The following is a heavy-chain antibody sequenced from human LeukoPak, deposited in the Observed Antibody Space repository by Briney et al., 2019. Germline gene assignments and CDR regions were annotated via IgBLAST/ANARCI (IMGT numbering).Heavy chain of an antibody. J-gene: IGHJ4*02. V-gene: IGHV4-59*12. D-gene: IGHD3-10*01. CDR3: ARDAEASMVRGVTLPFDY. CDR1: GGSISSYY. Sequence: SETLSLTCTVSGGSISSYYWSWIRQPPGKGLEWIGYIYYSGSTNYNPSLKSRVTISVDTSKNQFSLKLSSVTAADTAVYYCARDAEASMVRGVTLPFDYWGQGTLVTVSS. CDR2: IYYSGST.